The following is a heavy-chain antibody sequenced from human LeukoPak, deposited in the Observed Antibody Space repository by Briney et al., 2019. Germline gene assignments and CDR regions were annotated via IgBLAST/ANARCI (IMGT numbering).Heavy chain of an antibody. CDR3: ARAKPKNMVRGLIMRRESRYYFDY. CDR1: GFTFSNYG. CDR2: IRYDGNNK. D-gene: IGHD3-10*01. V-gene: IGHV3-30*02. Sequence: GGSLRLSCAASGFTFSNYGMHWVRQAPGKGLEWVAFIRYDGNNKYYADSVKGRFTISRDNSKSTLYIQMNSLRAEDTAVYYCARAKPKNMVRGLIMRRESRYYFDYWGQGTLVTVSS. J-gene: IGHJ4*02.